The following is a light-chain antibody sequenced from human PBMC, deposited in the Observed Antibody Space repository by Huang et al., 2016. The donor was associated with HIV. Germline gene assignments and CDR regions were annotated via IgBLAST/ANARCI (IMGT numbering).Light chain of an antibody. CDR3: QQDYTSPQT. CDR2: WVS. V-gene: IGKV4-1*01. Sequence: DIVMTQSPDSLAVSLGEAATLSCRSSQSVLSSATNKNYLTWFQQKSGQSPKLLMFWVSTRDAGVPDRFSASGSGTHFTLTINNVKTEDVGIYYCQQDYTSPQTFGPGTRVEI. CDR1: QSVLSSATNKNY. J-gene: IGKJ1*01.